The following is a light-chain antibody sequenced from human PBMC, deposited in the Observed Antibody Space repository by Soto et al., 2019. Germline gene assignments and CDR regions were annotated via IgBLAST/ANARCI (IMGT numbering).Light chain of an antibody. CDR3: QQYNNLYT. CDR1: QSVSSN. Sequence: EVVMTQSPATLSVSPGERATLSCRASQSVSSNFAWYQQKPGQPPRLLVFDASTRAAGIPARFSGSGSGTEFTLTISSLQSEDFAVYYCQQYNNLYTFGQGTKLEIK. CDR2: DAS. J-gene: IGKJ2*01. V-gene: IGKV3-15*01.